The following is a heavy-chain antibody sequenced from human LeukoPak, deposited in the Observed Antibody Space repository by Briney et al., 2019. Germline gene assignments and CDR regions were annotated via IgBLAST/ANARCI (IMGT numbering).Heavy chain of an antibody. CDR1: GGSINSYY. V-gene: IGHV4-4*07. Sequence: SETLSLTCTVSGGSINSYYWSWIRQPAGKGLEWIGRIYSSGSTGYNPSLKSRVTMSLDTSKNQFSLNLSSVTAADTAVYYCARVDIRAAFFDYWGQGTLVTVSS. CDR2: IYSSGST. J-gene: IGHJ4*02. D-gene: IGHD5-12*01. CDR3: ARVDIRAAFFDY.